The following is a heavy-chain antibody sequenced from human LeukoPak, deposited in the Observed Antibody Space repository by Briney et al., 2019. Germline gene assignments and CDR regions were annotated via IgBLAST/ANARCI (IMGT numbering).Heavy chain of an antibody. J-gene: IGHJ5*02. CDR2: INPNSGGT. Sequence: GASVKVSCKASGYTFTGYYMHWVRQAPGQGLEWMGWINPNSGGTNYAQKFQGRVTMTRDTSISTAYMELSRLRSDDTAVYYCARDPEQLLFPNWFDPWGQGTLVTVSS. CDR1: GYTFTGYY. CDR3: ARDPEQLLFPNWFDP. D-gene: IGHD2-2*01. V-gene: IGHV1-2*02.